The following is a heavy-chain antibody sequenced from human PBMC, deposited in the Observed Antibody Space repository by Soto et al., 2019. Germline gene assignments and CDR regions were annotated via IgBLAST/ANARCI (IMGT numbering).Heavy chain of an antibody. CDR2: IWYDGSNK. CDR1: AFTFSSYG. V-gene: IGHV3-33*01. CDR3: ARDQQWIARFYFAF. D-gene: IGHD6-19*01. Sequence: QVQLVESGGGVVQPGNSLRLSCAASAFTFSSYGMHWVRQAPGKGLEWVAVIWYDGSNKYYADSVKGRCTISRDNSKNTLCLQMNSLRAEDTAVYYCARDQQWIARFYFAFWGQGTLVTVSS. J-gene: IGHJ4*02.